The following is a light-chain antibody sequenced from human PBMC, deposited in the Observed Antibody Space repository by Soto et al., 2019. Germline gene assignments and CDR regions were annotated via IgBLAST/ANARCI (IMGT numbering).Light chain of an antibody. Sequence: QSALTQPASVSGSPGQWITISCTGTSSDVGGYNYVSWYQQHPGKAPKLIIYAVTDRPSGVSSRFSGSKSGNTASLTISGLQAEDEADYYCSSSTSNTTLFGTGTKVTVL. V-gene: IGLV2-14*01. CDR2: AVT. J-gene: IGLJ1*01. CDR3: SSSTSNTTL. CDR1: SSDVGGYNY.